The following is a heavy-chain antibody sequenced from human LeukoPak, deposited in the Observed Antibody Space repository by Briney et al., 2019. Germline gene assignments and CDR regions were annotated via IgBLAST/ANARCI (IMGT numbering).Heavy chain of an antibody. D-gene: IGHD4/OR15-4a*01. CDR2: IYYSGST. V-gene: IGHV4-30-4*01. J-gene: IGHJ4*02. CDR1: GGSISGYY. Sequence: PSETLSLTCTVSGGSISGYYWSWIRQPPGKGLEWIGYIYYSGSTYYNPSLKSRVTMSVDTSKNQFSLKLSSVTAADTAVYYCARELTYADYWGQGTLVTVSS. CDR3: ARELTYADY.